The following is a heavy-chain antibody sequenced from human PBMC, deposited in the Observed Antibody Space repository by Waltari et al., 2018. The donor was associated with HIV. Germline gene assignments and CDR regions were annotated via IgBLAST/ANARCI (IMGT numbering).Heavy chain of an antibody. D-gene: IGHD2-15*01. CDR3: VIVGDTKQAFDI. CDR1: GDTFNTKY. J-gene: IGHJ3*02. CDR2: INSGGDEA. V-gene: IGHV1-46*02. Sequence: QVQVVQSGADVKKPGASVKVACKASGDTFNTKYMHWVRQAHGQRLEWMGIINSGGDEANYTQSLQGRLTMTRDTSTTTGYMELSSLRSEDTAMYFCVIVGDTKQAFDIWGQGTMVTVSS.